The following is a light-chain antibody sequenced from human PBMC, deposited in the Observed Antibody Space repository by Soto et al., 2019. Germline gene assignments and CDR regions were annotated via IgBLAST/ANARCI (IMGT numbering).Light chain of an antibody. Sequence: EIVLTQSPATLSLSPGERATLSCRASQSVSSYLAWYQQKPGQAPRLLIYDASNRATGIPARFSGSGSGRDFTLTISSLEPEEFAVYYCQQRSNWLPLTFGGGTKVEIK. CDR2: DAS. J-gene: IGKJ4*01. V-gene: IGKV3-11*02. CDR3: QQRSNWLPLT. CDR1: QSVSSY.